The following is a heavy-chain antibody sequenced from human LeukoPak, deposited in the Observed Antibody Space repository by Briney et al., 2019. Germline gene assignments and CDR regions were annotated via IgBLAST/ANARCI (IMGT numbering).Heavy chain of an antibody. J-gene: IGHJ4*02. V-gene: IGHV3-21*01. Sequence: GSLRLSCAASGFSLNIFSMNWVRQSPGRALEWVSSISSSGDFIYYADSVKGRFTISRDNAKNSLYLQIDSLRVEDTAVYYCAKDFPPTLGDYWGQGTLVTVSS. CDR2: ISSSGDFI. CDR3: AKDFPPTLGDY. CDR1: GFSLNIFS.